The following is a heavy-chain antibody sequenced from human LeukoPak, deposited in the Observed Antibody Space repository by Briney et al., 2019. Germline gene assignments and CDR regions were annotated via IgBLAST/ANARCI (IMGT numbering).Heavy chain of an antibody. CDR3: ARHEGRYYFDY. J-gene: IGHJ4*02. V-gene: IGHV4-39*01. Sequence: SETLSLTCTVSGGSISRSSYYWGWIRQPPGKGLEWIGSIYYSGSTYYNPSLKSRVTIFVDTSKNQLSLKLSSVTAADTAMYYCARHEGRYYFDYWGQGTLVTVSS. CDR1: GGSISRSSYY. CDR2: IYYSGST.